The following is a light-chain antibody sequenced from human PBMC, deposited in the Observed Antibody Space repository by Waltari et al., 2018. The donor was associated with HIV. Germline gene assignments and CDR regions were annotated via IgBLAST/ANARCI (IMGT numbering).Light chain of an antibody. CDR1: SSNIGAGYD. CDR3: QSFDTRLSGSV. Sequence: QSELTQPPSVSGAPGQRVTISCTGSSSNIGAGYDVHWYQQLPGSAPKLLIYGNTNRPSGVPDRFSGSQSGISASLAITGLQPDDEADYFCQSFDTRLSGSVFGGGTKLTVL. J-gene: IGLJ3*02. CDR2: GNT. V-gene: IGLV1-40*01.